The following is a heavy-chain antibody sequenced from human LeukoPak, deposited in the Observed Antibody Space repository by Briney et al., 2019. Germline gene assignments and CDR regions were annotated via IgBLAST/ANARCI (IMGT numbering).Heavy chain of an antibody. CDR3: ARGRAGSDR. V-gene: IGHV4-59*01. Sequence: SGTLSLTCTVSGCSITSYYWSWIRQPPGKGLEWIGYIIYSQNMERGNSEYRPYLKRRVRMSLDTSKNHCALNLTSVTAADSAVYYCARGRAGSDRGGRGTVVIVSS. J-gene: IGHJ4*02. CDR1: GCSITSYY. CDR2: IIYSQNMERGNS. D-gene: IGHD1-1*01.